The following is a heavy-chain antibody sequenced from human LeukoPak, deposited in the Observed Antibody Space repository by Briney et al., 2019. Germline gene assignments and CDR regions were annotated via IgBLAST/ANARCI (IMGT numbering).Heavy chain of an antibody. D-gene: IGHD1-26*01. V-gene: IGHV3-74*01. CDR2: INSDGSNT. Sequence: PGGSLRLSCAASGFTFSSYLMHWVREAPGKGLVWVSSINSDGSNTTYADSVKGRFTISRDNAKNTLYVQMNSLRVGDTAVYYCARTAYSWSHHDYWGQGTLVTVSS. J-gene: IGHJ4*02. CDR1: GFTFSSYL. CDR3: ARTAYSWSHHDY.